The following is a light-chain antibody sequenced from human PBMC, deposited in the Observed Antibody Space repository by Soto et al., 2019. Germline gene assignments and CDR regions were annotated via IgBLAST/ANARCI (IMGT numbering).Light chain of an antibody. J-gene: IGLJ1*01. CDR1: KNDIGVYDF. CDR2: EVV. V-gene: IGLV2-8*01. Sequence: QSALAQPPSASGSPGQSVTISGTGTKNDIGVYDFVSWYQHHPGKAPRLIIYEVVQRPSGVPDRFSGSKSGNTASLTVSGLQAADEADYYCQSYDSSLSYVFGTGTKVTVL. CDR3: QSYDSSLSYV.